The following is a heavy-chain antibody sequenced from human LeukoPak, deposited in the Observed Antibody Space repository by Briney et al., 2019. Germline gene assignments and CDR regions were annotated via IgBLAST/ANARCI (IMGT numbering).Heavy chain of an antibody. CDR1: GGSISSSSYY. Sequence: SETLSLTCTVSGGSISSSSYYWGWIRQPPGKGLEWIGNIYYSGSTYYNPSLKSRVTISVDTSKNQFSLKLSSVTAADTAVYYCARVGGYSYGTVDYWGQGTPVTVSS. D-gene: IGHD5-18*01. V-gene: IGHV4-39*07. CDR3: ARVGGYSYGTVDY. CDR2: IYYSGST. J-gene: IGHJ4*02.